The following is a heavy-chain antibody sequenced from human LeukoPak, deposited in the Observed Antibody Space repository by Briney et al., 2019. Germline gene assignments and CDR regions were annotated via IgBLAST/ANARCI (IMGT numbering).Heavy chain of an antibody. CDR1: GFTFSSCA. V-gene: IGHV3-23*01. J-gene: IGHJ1*01. CDR3: AKDGNSGWPRGFQH. D-gene: IGHD6-19*01. Sequence: PGGSLRLSCAASGFTFSSCAMTWVRQTPGKGLEWVSAISGSGGSTYYADSVKGRFTISRDNSKNTLYLQMNSLRAEDTAVYYCAKDGNSGWPRGFQHWGQGTLVTVSS. CDR2: ISGSGGST.